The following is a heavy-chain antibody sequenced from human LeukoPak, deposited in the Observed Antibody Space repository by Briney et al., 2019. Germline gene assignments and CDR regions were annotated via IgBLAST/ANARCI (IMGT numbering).Heavy chain of an antibody. Sequence: SETLSLTCTVSGYSISSGYYWGWIRQPPGKGLEWIGSIYHSGSTYYNPSLKSRVTISVDTSKNQFSLKLSSVTAADTAVYYCARVVVAVDAFDIWGQGTMVTVSS. CDR2: IYHSGST. J-gene: IGHJ3*02. CDR1: GYSISSGYY. CDR3: ARVVVAVDAFDI. D-gene: IGHD2-15*01. V-gene: IGHV4-38-2*02.